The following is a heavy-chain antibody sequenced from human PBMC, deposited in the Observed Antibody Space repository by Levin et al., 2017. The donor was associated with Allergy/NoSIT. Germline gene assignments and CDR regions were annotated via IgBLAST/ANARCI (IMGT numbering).Heavy chain of an antibody. CDR2: ISRNGGST. J-gene: IGHJ6*02. V-gene: IGHV3-64D*06. D-gene: IGHD5-12*01. CDR3: VKDRARAYGDNDFYYGLDV. Sequence: QAGGSLRLSCAASGFTFSSFPMHWARQAPGKGLEYVSGISRNGGSTYYADSVKGRFTMSRDNSKNTLYLQMSSLRAEDTAVYYCVKDRARAYGDNDFYYGLDVWGQGTTVTVSS. CDR1: GFTFSSFP.